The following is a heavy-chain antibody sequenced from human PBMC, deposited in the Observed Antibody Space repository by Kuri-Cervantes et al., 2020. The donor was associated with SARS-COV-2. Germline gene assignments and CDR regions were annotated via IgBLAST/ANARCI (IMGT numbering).Heavy chain of an antibody. Sequence: GESLKISCAASGFVFSSHGMHWVRQAPDKGLEWVAAISTEGSNKYYADSVEGRITISKDNSKNTLYLQLNSLRADDTAVYYCANPWGPDWYFDLWGRGTLVTVSS. V-gene: IGHV3-30*18. D-gene: IGHD3-16*01. CDR3: ANPWGPDWYFDL. CDR1: GFVFSSHG. CDR2: ISTEGSNK. J-gene: IGHJ2*01.